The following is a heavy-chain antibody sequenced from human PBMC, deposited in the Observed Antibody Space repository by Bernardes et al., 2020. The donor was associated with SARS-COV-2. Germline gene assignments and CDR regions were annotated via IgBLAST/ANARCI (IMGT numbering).Heavy chain of an antibody. J-gene: IGHJ4*02. V-gene: IGHV3-64*02. CDR1: GLTVRGYP. CDR3: ARDVYYGSGSEFNGPFDY. D-gene: IGHD3-10*01. CDR2: ISSDGGGT. Sequence: GGSLRLSCAASGLTVRGYPMHWVRQAPGKGLEYVSGISSDGGGTFYGEAVKDRFTISRDDSKNILYLHMGSLRIEDMAVYYCARDVYYGSGSEFNGPFDYWGQGTLVTVSS.